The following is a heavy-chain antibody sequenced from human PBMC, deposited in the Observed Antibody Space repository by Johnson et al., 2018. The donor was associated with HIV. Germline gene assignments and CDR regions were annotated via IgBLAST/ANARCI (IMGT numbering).Heavy chain of an antibody. CDR3: ASVYSGYDKDAFHI. D-gene: IGHD5-12*01. CDR1: GFTFSSYW. V-gene: IGHV3-7*01. CDR2: IKQDGSAK. Sequence: EVQLVESGGGLVQPGGSLRLSCAASGFTFSSYWMSWVRQAPGKGLEWVANIKQDGSAKYYVDSVKGRFTISRDNSKNTLYLQMNSLRAEDTAVYYCASVYSGYDKDAFHIWGQGTMVTVSS. J-gene: IGHJ3*02.